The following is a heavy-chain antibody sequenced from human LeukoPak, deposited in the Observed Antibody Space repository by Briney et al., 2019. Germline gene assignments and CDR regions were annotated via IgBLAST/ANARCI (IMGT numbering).Heavy chain of an antibody. CDR3: ARVFSVAGTFDY. D-gene: IGHD6-19*01. CDR2: IYYSGST. Sequence: PSETLSLTCTVSGVPISSSSYYWGWIRQPPGKGLEWIGSIYYSGSTYYNPSLKSRVTIYVDTSKNQFSLKLSSVTAADTAVYYCARVFSVAGTFDYWGQGTLVTVSS. V-gene: IGHV4-39*01. J-gene: IGHJ4*02. CDR1: GVPISSSSYY.